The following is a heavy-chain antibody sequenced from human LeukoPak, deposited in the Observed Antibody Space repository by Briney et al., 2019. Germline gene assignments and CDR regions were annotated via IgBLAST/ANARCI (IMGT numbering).Heavy chain of an antibody. J-gene: IGHJ4*02. CDR3: AKDTSSWTEKYFDY. CDR2: ISWNSGSI. CDR1: GFTFDDYA. D-gene: IGHD6-13*01. V-gene: IGHV3-9*01. Sequence: GGSLRLSCAASGFTFDDYAMHWVRQAPGKGLEWVSGISWNSGSIGYADSVKGRFTISRDNAKNSLYLQMNSLRAEDTALYYCAKDTSSWTEKYFDYWGQGTLVTVSS.